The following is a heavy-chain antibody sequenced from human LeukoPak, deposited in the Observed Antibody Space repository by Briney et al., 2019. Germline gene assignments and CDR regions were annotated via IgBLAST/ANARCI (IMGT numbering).Heavy chain of an antibody. V-gene: IGHV3-23*01. CDR2: IIYSGGAT. CDR3: AKDGLYYDGTEHVYYFDS. CDR1: GFTFSRSA. D-gene: IGHD3-16*01. J-gene: IGHJ4*02. Sequence: PGGSLRLSCAASGFTFSRSAVTWVRQGPGTGLEFVASIIYSGGATYYADSVKGRFTISRDNSKNTLYLQMHSLRAEDTALYYCAKDGLYYDGTEHVYYFDSWGQGTLVTVSS.